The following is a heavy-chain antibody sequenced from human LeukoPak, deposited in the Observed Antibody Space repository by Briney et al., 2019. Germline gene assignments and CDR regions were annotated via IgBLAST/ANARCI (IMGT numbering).Heavy chain of an antibody. Sequence: PSETLSLTCADYGGSFSGYYWSWIRQPPGKGLEWIGEINHSGSTNYNPSLKSRVTISVDTSKNQFSLKLSSVTAADTAVYYCARLLRRAKSSSSNFDYWGQGTLVTVSS. CDR3: ARLLRRAKSSSSNFDY. D-gene: IGHD6-6*01. V-gene: IGHV4-34*01. J-gene: IGHJ4*02. CDR1: GGSFSGYY. CDR2: INHSGST.